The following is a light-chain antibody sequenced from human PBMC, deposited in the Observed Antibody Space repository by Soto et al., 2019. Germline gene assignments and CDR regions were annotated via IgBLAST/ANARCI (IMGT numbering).Light chain of an antibody. V-gene: IGKV1-5*03. CDR1: QSISVW. CDR3: QRYNSYSPT. Sequence: DIQMTQSPSTLSASVGDRVTITCRASQSISVWLAWYQQKAGKAPNLLIYKASRLESGVPSRFSGSGSETEFALTISGLQPGDSATYYCQRYNSYSPTFGQGPKVEVK. J-gene: IGKJ1*01. CDR2: KAS.